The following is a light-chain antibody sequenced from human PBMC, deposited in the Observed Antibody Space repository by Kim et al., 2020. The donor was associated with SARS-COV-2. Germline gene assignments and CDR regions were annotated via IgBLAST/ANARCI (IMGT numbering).Light chain of an antibody. CDR3: QQYDSPPWT. Sequence: EIVLTQSPGTLSLSPGERATLSCRASQSVNNSYLAWYQQKPGQAPRLLIYGASSRATGIPDRFSGRGSGTDFTLTISRLEPEDFAAYYCQQYDSPPWTFGQGTKVDIK. J-gene: IGKJ1*01. CDR1: QSVNNSY. CDR2: GAS. V-gene: IGKV3-20*01.